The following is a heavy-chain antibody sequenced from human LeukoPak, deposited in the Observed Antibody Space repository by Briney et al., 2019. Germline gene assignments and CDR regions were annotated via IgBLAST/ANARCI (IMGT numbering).Heavy chain of an antibody. J-gene: IGHJ4*02. Sequence: SETLSLTCTVSDYFISSGYYWVWLRQPPVKGLEWIGSIYHSGSTYYNPSLKSRVTIFVDTSKNQFSLKLNSVTAADTAVYYCAGGRMVATNDYWGQGTLVTVSS. D-gene: IGHD5-12*01. CDR3: AGGRMVATNDY. V-gene: IGHV4-38-2*02. CDR2: IYHSGST. CDR1: DYFISSGYY.